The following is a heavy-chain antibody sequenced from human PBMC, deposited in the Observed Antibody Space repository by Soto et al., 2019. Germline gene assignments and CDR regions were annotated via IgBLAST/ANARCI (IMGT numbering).Heavy chain of an antibody. CDR1: GGSISSYY. CDR2: IYYSGRT. CDR3: ARRWGRTVDY. V-gene: IGHV4-59*08. D-gene: IGHD7-27*01. Sequence: QVQLQESGPGLVKPSETLPLTCTVSGGSISSYYWSWIRQPPGKGLEWIGYIYYSGRTNYNPSLQRRVTLSVDAFKNPFSLKLSSVTAADTAVYYCARRWGRTVDYWGQGTLVTVST. J-gene: IGHJ4*02.